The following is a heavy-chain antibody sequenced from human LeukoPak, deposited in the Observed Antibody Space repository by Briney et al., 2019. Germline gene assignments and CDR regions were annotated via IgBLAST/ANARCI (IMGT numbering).Heavy chain of an antibody. Sequence: GGSLRLSCAASGFTFSNYWMHWVRQAPGKGLEWVSGISGSGGTTNYADSAKGRFAISRDNFKNTLYLHMSSLRAEDTAVYYCAKAEDNSGWALYYYYYALDVWGQGTTVTVSS. J-gene: IGHJ6*02. D-gene: IGHD6-19*01. V-gene: IGHV3-23*01. CDR1: GFTFSNYW. CDR2: ISGSGGTT. CDR3: AKAEDNSGWALYYYYYALDV.